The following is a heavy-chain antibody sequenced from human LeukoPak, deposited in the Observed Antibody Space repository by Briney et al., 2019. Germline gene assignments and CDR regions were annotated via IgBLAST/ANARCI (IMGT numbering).Heavy chain of an antibody. V-gene: IGHV4-30-2*01. CDR3: ARGAKHPMYYDFWSGYWVFDY. CDR1: GGSISSGGYS. D-gene: IGHD3-3*01. J-gene: IGHJ4*02. Sequence: SQTLSLTCAVSGGSISSGGYSWSWLRQPPGTGLEWLGYIYHSGSTYYNPSLKSRVTISVDRSKNQFSLKLSSVTAADTAVYYCARGAKHPMYYDFWSGYWVFDYWGQGTLVTVSS. CDR2: IYHSGST.